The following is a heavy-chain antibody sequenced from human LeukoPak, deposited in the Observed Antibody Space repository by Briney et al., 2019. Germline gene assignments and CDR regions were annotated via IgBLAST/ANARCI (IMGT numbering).Heavy chain of an antibody. CDR1: GFTFSSYA. V-gene: IGHV3-23*01. CDR3: AKDGPRWELLRRPFDY. CDR2: ISGSGGST. J-gene: IGHJ4*02. Sequence: GGSLRLSCAASGFTFSSYAMSWVRQAPGKGLEWVSAISGSGGSTYYADSVKGRFTISRDNSKNTLYLQMNSLRAEDTAVYYCAKDGPRWELLRRPFDYWGQGTLVTVSS. D-gene: IGHD1-26*01.